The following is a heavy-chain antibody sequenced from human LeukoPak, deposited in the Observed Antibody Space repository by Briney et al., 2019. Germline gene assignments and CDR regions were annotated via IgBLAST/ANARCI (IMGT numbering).Heavy chain of an antibody. J-gene: IGHJ3*02. Sequence: QPGRSLRLSCAASGFTFDDYAMHWVRQAPGKGLEWVPGITWNSDRKGYADSVKGRFTISRDNAKNSLYLQMSSLRAEDMALYYCAKAGGSGYYNDAFDIWGQGTMVTVSS. CDR1: GFTFDDYA. D-gene: IGHD3-22*01. V-gene: IGHV3-9*03. CDR2: ITWNSDRK. CDR3: AKAGGSGYYNDAFDI.